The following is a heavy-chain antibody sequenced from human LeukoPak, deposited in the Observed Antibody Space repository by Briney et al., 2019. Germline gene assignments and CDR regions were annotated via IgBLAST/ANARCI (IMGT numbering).Heavy chain of an antibody. CDR2: INHSGST. D-gene: IGHD2-15*01. J-gene: IGHJ5*02. CDR1: GESFSVYH. V-gene: IGHV4-34*01. Sequence: SETLSLTCAVYGESFSVYHWNWIRQPPGKGLEWIGEINHSGSTNYNPSLKSRVTISMDTSKNQFSLKLSSVTAADTAVYYCARGAGVAAVIMVVAAKINWFDPWGQGTLVTVSS. CDR3: ARGAGVAAVIMVVAAKINWFDP.